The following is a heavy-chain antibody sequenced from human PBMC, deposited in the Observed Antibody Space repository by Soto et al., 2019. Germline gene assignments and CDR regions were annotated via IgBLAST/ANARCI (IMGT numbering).Heavy chain of an antibody. CDR1: GFTVANYG. J-gene: IGHJ4*02. V-gene: IGHV3-23*01. Sequence: AWGFLRLSCAASGFTVANYGMNCVRQAPGEGREWVSTISSDGSVTYYADSVKGRFTISRYNSKITLFLQMNSLRAEDTAVYFCARGLTTERGLTTVPTHFDYWGQGTLVTVSS. CDR2: ISSDGSVT. D-gene: IGHD4-17*01. CDR3: ARGLTTERGLTTVPTHFDY.